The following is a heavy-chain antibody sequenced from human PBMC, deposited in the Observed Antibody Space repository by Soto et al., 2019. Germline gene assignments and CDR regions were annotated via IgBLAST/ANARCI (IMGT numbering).Heavy chain of an antibody. J-gene: IGHJ4*02. CDR2: IYHSGST. CDR1: SGSISSSNW. D-gene: IGHD3-10*01. CDR3: ARSYGSGSYPYYFDY. Sequence: SETLSLTCAVSSGSISSSNWWSWVRQPPGKGLEWIGEIYHSGSTNYNPSLKSRVTISVDKSKNQFSLKLSSVTAADTAVYYCARSYGSGSYPYYFDYWGQGTLVTVSS. V-gene: IGHV4-4*02.